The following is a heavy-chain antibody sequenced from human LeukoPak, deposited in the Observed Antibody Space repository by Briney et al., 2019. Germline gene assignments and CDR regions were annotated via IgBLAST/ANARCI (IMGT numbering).Heavy chain of an antibody. CDR3: AELRPYCSSTSCYKGAFDI. D-gene: IGHD2-2*02. V-gene: IGHV1-2*02. Sequence: ASVKVSCKASGYTFTGYYMHWVRQAPGQGLEWMGWINPNSGGTNYAQKFQGRVTMTRGTSISTAYMELSRLRSDDTAVYYCAELRPYCSSTSCYKGAFDIWGQGTMVTVSS. CDR2: INPNSGGT. J-gene: IGHJ3*02. CDR1: GYTFTGYY.